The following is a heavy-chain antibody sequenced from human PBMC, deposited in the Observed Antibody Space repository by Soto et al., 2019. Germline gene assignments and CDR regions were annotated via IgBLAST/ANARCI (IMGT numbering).Heavy chain of an antibody. CDR1: GASISSGDYS. CDR3: ARFGHSGGYFPSYFDS. V-gene: IGHV4-30-2*01. D-gene: IGHD3-22*01. Sequence: TLSLTCAVSGASISSGDYSWTWIRQPPGRGLEWIGYIYHSGNTYYNPSLKSRVTISVVRSKNQFFLDLNYVTAADTAVYYCARFGHSGGYFPSYFDSWGQGTQVTVSS. CDR2: IYHSGNT. J-gene: IGHJ4*02.